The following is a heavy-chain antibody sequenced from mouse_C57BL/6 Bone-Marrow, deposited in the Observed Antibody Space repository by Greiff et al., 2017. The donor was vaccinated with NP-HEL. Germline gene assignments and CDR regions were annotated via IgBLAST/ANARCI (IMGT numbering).Heavy chain of an antibody. CDR3: TEIYYYGSPYYFDY. CDR1: GFNIKDDY. J-gene: IGHJ2*01. Sequence: VQLQQSGAELVRPGASVKLSCTASGFNIKDDYMHWVKQRPEQGLEWIGWIDPENGDTEYASKFQGKATITADTSSNTAYLQLSSLTSEDTAVYSCTEIYYYGSPYYFDYWGQGTTLTVSS. D-gene: IGHD1-1*01. V-gene: IGHV14-4*01. CDR2: IDPENGDT.